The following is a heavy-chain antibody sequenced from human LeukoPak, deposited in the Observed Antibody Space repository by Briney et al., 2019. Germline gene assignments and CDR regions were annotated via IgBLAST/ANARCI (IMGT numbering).Heavy chain of an antibody. CDR2: ISYDGSNK. CDR3: ANRNFATVV. D-gene: IGHD4-11*01. J-gene: IGHJ4*02. V-gene: IGHV3-30*18. Sequence: GGSLRLSCAASGFTFSSYGMHWVRQAPGKGLEWVAVISYDGSNKYYADSVKGRFTISRDNSKNTLYLQMNSLRAEDTAVYYCANRNFATVVWGQGTLVTVSS. CDR1: GFTFSSYG.